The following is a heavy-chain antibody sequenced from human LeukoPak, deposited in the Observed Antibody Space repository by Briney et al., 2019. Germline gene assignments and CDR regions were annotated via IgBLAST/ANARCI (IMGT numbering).Heavy chain of an antibody. D-gene: IGHD3-22*01. CDR1: GGSFSGYY. V-gene: IGHV4-34*01. CDR2: INHSGST. CDR3: ARGKGRRVVAFDY. Sequence: SETLSLTCAVYGGSFSGYYWSWIRQPPGKGLEWIGEINHSGSTNYNPSPKSPVTISVDTSKNQFSPKLSSVTAADPAVYYGARGKGRRVVAFDYWGQGTLVTVSS. J-gene: IGHJ4*02.